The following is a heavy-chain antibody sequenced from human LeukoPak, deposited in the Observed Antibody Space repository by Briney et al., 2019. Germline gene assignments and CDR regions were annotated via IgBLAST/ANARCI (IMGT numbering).Heavy chain of an antibody. CDR1: GGSISSYY. CDR3: ARAPHSSGWLIWFDP. V-gene: IGHV4-59*01. Sequence: PSETLSLTCTVSGGSISSYYWSWIRQPPGKGLEWIGYIYYSGSTNYNPSLKSRVTISVDTSKNQFSLKLSSVTAADTAVYYRARAPHSSGWLIWFDPWGQGTLVTVSS. D-gene: IGHD6-19*01. CDR2: IYYSGST. J-gene: IGHJ5*02.